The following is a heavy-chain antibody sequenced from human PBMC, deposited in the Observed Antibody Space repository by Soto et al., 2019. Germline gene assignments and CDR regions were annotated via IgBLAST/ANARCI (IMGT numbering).Heavy chain of an antibody. CDR2: INPNSGGT. CDR1: GYTFTGYY. D-gene: IGHD6-13*01. J-gene: IGHJ6*02. V-gene: IGHV1-2*04. Sequence: ASVKVSCKASGYTFTGYYMHWVRQAPGQGLEWMGWINPNSGGTNYAQKFQGWVTMTRDTSISTAYMELSRLRSDDTAVYYCARDRGKQLDMPYYYYYGMDVWGQGTTVTVSS. CDR3: ARDRGKQLDMPYYYYYGMDV.